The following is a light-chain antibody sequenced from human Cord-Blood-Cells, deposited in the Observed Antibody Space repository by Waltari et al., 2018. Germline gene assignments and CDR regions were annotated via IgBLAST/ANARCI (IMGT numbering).Light chain of an antibody. J-gene: IGKJ1*01. CDR2: DAS. CDR3: QQYNSYSGT. V-gene: IGKV1-5*01. CDR1: QSISSW. Sequence: DLQMTQSPSTLSASVGDRVTITCRASQSISSWLAWYQQKPGKAPKLLNYDASSLESGVPSRFSGRGSGTEVTLTISSLQPDDFATYYCQQYNSYSGTFGQGTKVEIK.